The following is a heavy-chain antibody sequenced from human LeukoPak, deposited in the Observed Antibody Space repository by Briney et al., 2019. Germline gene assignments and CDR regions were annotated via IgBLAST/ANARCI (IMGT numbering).Heavy chain of an antibody. CDR3: AGRGHRYSRD. D-gene: IGHD2-15*01. Sequence: PSETLSLICNVSGDSVSSGYWSWIRQSPGKGLEWIGFIQDSGITDYNPSLKSRLLMSVDTSKNQFSLNLRSVTAADTAVYYCAGRGHRYSRDWGQGILVPISS. CDR1: GDSVSSGY. CDR2: IQDSGIT. J-gene: IGHJ1*01. V-gene: IGHV4-4*08.